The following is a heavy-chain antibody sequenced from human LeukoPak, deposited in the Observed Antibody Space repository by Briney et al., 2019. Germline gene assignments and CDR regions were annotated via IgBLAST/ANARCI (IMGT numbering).Heavy chain of an antibody. Sequence: SDTLSLLCSVWSGPLSLYYWLWTRHPPGKAREGIGYNYYSGSPNHNPPLKGRVTISVATSKNQASLTLSSVTAADTAVYSCARYTGNWGDCYYWGQGTLVTVSS. CDR2: NYYSGSP. CDR1: SGPLSLYY. D-gene: IGHD1-7*01. J-gene: IGHJ4*02. V-gene: IGHV4-59*07. CDR3: ARYTGNWGDCYY.